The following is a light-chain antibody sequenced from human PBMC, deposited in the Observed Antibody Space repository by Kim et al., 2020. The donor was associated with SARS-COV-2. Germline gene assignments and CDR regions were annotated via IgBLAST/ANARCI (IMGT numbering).Light chain of an antibody. V-gene: IGLV3-19*01. J-gene: IGLJ2*01. CDR3: KSRDSSGNRLV. CDR2: AKN. CDR1: SLRTYS. Sequence: ALGQTVRITCQGDSLRTYSATWYQQKPGQAPVLVISAKNNRPSGIPDRFSGSTSGNTVSLTITGAQAEDEADYYCKSRDSSGNRLVFGGGTQLTVL.